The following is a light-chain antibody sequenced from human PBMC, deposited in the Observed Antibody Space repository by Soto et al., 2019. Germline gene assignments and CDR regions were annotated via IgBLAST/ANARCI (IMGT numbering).Light chain of an antibody. J-gene: IGLJ1*01. CDR3: CSYAGSYTYV. CDR1: SSDVGGYNY. CDR2: DVS. V-gene: IGLV2-11*01. Sequence: QSALAQPRSVSWSPGQSVTISCTGTSSDVGGYNYVSWYQQHPGKAPKLMIYDVSKRPSGVPDRFSGSKSGNTASLTISGLQAEDKADYYCCSYAGSYTYVFGTWTKVTVL.